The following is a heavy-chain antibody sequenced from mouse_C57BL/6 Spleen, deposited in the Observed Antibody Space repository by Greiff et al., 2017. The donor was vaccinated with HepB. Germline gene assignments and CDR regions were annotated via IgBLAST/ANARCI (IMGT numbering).Heavy chain of an antibody. CDR3: ARDYYDYEDYAMDY. Sequence: ESGPGLVKPSQSLSLTCSVTGYSITSGYYWNWTRQFPGNKLEWMGYISYDGSNNYNPSLKNRISITRDTSKNQFFLKLNSVTTEDTATYYCARDYYDYEDYAMDYWGQGTSVTVSS. D-gene: IGHD2-4*01. J-gene: IGHJ4*01. CDR2: ISYDGSN. CDR1: GYSITSGYY. V-gene: IGHV3-6*01.